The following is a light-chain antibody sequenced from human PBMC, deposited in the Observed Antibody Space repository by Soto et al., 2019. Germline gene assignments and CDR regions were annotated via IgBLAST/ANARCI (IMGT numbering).Light chain of an antibody. CDR2: DAS. CDR3: QQFNNYPIT. Sequence: AIQLTQSPSSLSASVGDRVTITFRASQGISSALSWYQQKPGKAPKLLIYDASSLESGVPSRFSGSGSGTDFTLTISSLQPEDFATYYCQQFNNYPITFGQGTRLEIK. V-gene: IGKV1D-13*01. CDR1: QGISSA. J-gene: IGKJ5*01.